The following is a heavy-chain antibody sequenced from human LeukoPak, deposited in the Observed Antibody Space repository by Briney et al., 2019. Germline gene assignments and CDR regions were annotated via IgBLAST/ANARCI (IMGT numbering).Heavy chain of an antibody. V-gene: IGHV1-8*01. CDR1: GYTFTSYD. D-gene: IGHD1-26*01. CDR3: ARGGGMGDYDY. J-gene: IGHJ4*02. CDR2: INPYNGNT. Sequence: ASVKVSCKASGYTFTSYDINWVRQATGQGLEWMGWINPYNGNTSYAQKLQGRVTMTRNNSISTDYMELSSLRSEDTAVYYCARGGGMGDYDYWGQGTLVTVSS.